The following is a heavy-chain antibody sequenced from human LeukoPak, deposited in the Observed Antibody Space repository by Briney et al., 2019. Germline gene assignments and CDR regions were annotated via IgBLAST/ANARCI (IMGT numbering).Heavy chain of an antibody. CDR1: GFTFSSYA. D-gene: IGHD3-16*02. CDR3: AKSPPYDYVWGSYRSGAFDI. V-gene: IGHV3-23*01. Sequence: GGSLRLSCAASGFTFSSYAMSWVRQAPGKGLEWVSAISGSGGSTYYADSVKVRFTISRDNSKNTLYLQMNSLRAEDTAVYYCAKSPPYDYVWGSYRSGAFDIWGQGTMVTVSS. CDR2: ISGSGGST. J-gene: IGHJ3*02.